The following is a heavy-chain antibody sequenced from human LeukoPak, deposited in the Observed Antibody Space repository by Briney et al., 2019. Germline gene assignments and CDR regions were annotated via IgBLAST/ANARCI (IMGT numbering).Heavy chain of an antibody. V-gene: IGHV1-69*13. J-gene: IGHJ4*02. CDR3: ARGPQVVVPAAASHSFDY. CDR1: GGTFSSYA. Sequence: EASVKVSCKASGGTFSSYAISWVRQAPGQGLEWMGGIIPIFGTANYAQKFQGRVTITADESTSTAYMELSSLRSEDTAVYYCARGPQVVVPAAASHSFDYWGQGTLVTVSS. D-gene: IGHD2-2*01. CDR2: IIPIFGTA.